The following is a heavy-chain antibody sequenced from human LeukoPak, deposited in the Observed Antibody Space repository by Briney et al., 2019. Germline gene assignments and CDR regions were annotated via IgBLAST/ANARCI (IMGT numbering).Heavy chain of an antibody. CDR3: GRVGQAAAANWFDP. V-gene: IGHV3-66*01. CDR1: GFTVSSNY. D-gene: IGHD6-13*01. J-gene: IGHJ5*02. Sequence: GGSLRLSCAASGFTVSSNYMSWVRQAPGKGLEWVSVIYSGGSTYYADSVKGRFTISRDNSKNTLYLQMNSLRAEDTAVYYCGRVGQAAAANWFDPWGQGTLVTVSS. CDR2: IYSGGST.